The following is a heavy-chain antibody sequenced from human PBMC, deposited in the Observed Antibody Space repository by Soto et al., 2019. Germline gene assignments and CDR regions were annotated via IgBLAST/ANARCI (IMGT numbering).Heavy chain of an antibody. CDR3: AKHGNYYYDSSGGIFFDY. CDR1: GFTFNNYA. V-gene: IGHV3-23*01. CDR2: IRGGGETT. Sequence: GGSLRLSCAASGFTFNNYAMSWVRQAPGKGLEWVSGIRGGGETTRYADSVKGRFTLSRDNSKNTLSLQMNSLRGEDTAVYYCAKHGNYYYDSSGGIFFDYWGQGTLVTVSS. J-gene: IGHJ4*02. D-gene: IGHD3-22*01.